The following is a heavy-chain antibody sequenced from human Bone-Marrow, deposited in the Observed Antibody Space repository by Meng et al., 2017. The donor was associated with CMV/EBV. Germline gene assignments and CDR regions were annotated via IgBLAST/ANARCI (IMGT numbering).Heavy chain of an antibody. CDR3: ARGYCSSTSCYPYYYYGMDV. Sequence: ASVKVSCKASGYTFTSYDINWVRQATGQGLEWMGWMNPNSGNTGYAQKFQGRVTMTRNTSISTAYMELSSLRSEDTAVYYCARGYCSSTSCYPYYYYGMDVWGQGTTVTVSS. V-gene: IGHV1-8*01. J-gene: IGHJ6*02. CDR2: MNPNSGNT. D-gene: IGHD2-2*01. CDR1: GYTFTSYD.